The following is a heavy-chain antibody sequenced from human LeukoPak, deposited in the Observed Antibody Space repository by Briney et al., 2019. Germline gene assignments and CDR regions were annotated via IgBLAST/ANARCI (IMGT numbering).Heavy chain of an antibody. V-gene: IGHV4-38-2*01. Sequence: PSETLSLTCAVSGYSISSGYYWGWIRQPPGKGLGWIGRIYHSGSAYYNPSLNSRVTISVDTSKNQFSLTLSSVTATDTAVYYCARARWYDILTGYYGRSANWFDPCGQGTLVTVSS. CDR3: ARARWYDILTGYYGRSANWFDP. CDR1: GYSISSGYY. D-gene: IGHD3-9*01. CDR2: IYHSGSA. J-gene: IGHJ5*02.